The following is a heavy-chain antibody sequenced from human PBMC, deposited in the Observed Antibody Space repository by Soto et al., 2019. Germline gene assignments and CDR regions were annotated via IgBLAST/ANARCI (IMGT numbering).Heavy chain of an antibody. Sequence: QLQLQESGSGLVKPSQTLSLTCAVSGGSISSGGYSWSWIRQPPGKGLEWIGYIYHSGSTYYNPSLKSRVTISVDRSKNQFSLKLSSVTAADTAVYYCVRDSRDSSGYYYSDYWGQGTLVTVSS. CDR3: VRDSRDSSGYYYSDY. J-gene: IGHJ4*02. D-gene: IGHD3-22*01. CDR1: GGSISSGGYS. V-gene: IGHV4-30-2*01. CDR2: IYHSGST.